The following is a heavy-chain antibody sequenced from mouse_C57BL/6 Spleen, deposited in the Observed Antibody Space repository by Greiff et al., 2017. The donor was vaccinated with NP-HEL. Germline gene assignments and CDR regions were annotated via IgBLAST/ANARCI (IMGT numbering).Heavy chain of an antibody. D-gene: IGHD1-1*01. CDR1: GYTFTSYG. CDR2: IYPRSGNT. Sequence: QVQLQQSGAELARPGASVKLSCKASGYTFTSYGISWVKQRTGQGLEWIGEIYPRSGNTYYNEKFKGKATLTADKSSSTAYMELSSLTSEDSAIYFCARGDYGSRKGDAMDDWGKGTSVTVSS. V-gene: IGHV1-81*01. CDR3: ARGDYGSRKGDAMDD. J-gene: IGHJ4*01.